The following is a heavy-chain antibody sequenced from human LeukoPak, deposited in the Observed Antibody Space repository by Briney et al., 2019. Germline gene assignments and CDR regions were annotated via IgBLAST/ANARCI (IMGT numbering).Heavy chain of an antibody. Sequence: SVKVSCKASGGTFSTYANNWVRQAPGQGLEWMGGIIPIFGTANYAQKFQGRVTITADESTTTAYMDLSGLRSEDTAVYYCARRAPTLDGSNLYYFDYWGQGTLVTVSS. J-gene: IGHJ4*02. CDR2: IIPIFGTA. CDR1: GGTFSTYA. CDR3: ARRAPTLDGSNLYYFDY. D-gene: IGHD5-24*01. V-gene: IGHV1-69*01.